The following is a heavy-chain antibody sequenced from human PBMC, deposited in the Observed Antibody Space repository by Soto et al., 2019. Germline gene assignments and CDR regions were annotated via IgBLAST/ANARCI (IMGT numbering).Heavy chain of an antibody. J-gene: IGHJ3*02. CDR2: ISSSGSTI. D-gene: IGHD3-10*01. CDR1: GFTFIDYY. Sequence: GGSLRLSCAASGFTFIDYYMSWILQAPWKGLEWVSYISSSGSTIYYADSVKGRFTISRDNAKNSLYLQMNSLRAEDTAVYYCARDHAPRITMFRGVREAFDIWGQGTMVTVSS. V-gene: IGHV3-11*01. CDR3: ARDHAPRITMFRGVREAFDI.